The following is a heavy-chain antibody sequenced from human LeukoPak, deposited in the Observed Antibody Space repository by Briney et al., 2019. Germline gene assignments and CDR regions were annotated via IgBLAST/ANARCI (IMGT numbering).Heavy chain of an antibody. CDR2: IQNDGSNK. D-gene: IGHD4-17*01. CDR1: GFTFSSYG. J-gene: IGHJ6*03. V-gene: IGHV3-30*02. CDR3: AKDKTVSSYYFYYYMDV. Sequence: GGSLRLSCAASGFTFSSYGKHWVRQAPGKGLEWVAFIQNDGSNKYYADSVRGRFTISRDNSKKTLYLQTNSLRPEDTAVYYCAKDKTVSSYYFYYYMDVWGKGTTVTVAS.